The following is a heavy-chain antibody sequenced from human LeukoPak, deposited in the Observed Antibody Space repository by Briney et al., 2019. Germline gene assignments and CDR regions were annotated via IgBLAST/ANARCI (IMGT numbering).Heavy chain of an antibody. V-gene: IGHV3-30*02. CDR2: IQNDGGNE. CDR1: GFTFSTFH. J-gene: IGHJ5*02. Sequence: QSGGSLRLSCATSGFTFSTFHMHWVRQAPGGVPEWVAFIQNDGGNEYYGDSVKGRFTISRDNSKRNLYLQLNGLTTEDTAVYYCARSYVLNFFNPWGQGTLVTVSS. D-gene: IGHD3-10*02. CDR3: ARSYVLNFFNP.